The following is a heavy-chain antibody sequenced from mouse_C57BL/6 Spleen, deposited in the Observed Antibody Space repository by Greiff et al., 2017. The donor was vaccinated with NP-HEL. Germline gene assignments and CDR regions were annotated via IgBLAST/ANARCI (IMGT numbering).Heavy chain of an antibody. CDR2: IDPSDSET. CDR1: GYTFTSYW. CDR3: AIGGYSPFGY. J-gene: IGHJ2*01. V-gene: IGHV1-52*01. Sequence: QVQLQQPGAELVRPGSSVKLSCKASGYTFTSYWMHWVKQRPIQGLEWIGNIDPSDSETHYNQKFKDKATLTVDKSSSTAYMQRSSLSSEDSAVDYCAIGGYSPFGYWGQGTTLTVSS. D-gene: IGHD2-3*01.